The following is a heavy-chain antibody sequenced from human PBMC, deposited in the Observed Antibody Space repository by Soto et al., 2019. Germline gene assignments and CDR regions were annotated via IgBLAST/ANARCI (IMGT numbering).Heavy chain of an antibody. D-gene: IGHD3-22*01. J-gene: IGHJ3*02. Sequence: GSLRLSCAASVFTFSSYAMSWVRQAPVKGLEWVSAISGSGGSTYYADSVKGRFTISRDNSKNTLYLQMNSLRAEDTAVYYCAKDRLLTYYYDSSGYYHDAFDIWGQGTMVIVS. CDR3: AKDRLLTYYYDSSGYYHDAFDI. V-gene: IGHV3-23*01. CDR2: ISGSGGST. CDR1: VFTFSSYA.